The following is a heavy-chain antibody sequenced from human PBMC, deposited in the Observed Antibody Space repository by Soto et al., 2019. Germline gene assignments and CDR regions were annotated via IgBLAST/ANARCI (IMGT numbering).Heavy chain of an antibody. CDR3: ACPHGRSAFYYLDY. CDR1: GGSLSSYDYF. V-gene: IGHV4-39*01. J-gene: IGHJ4*02. CDR2: VYHGGNT. Sequence: SETLSLTCSVSGGSLSSYDYFCGWIRQPPGKGLEWIGSVYHGGNTYYNPSLKSRVTMSVDTSKMQFSLRLDSVTAADTAMYFCACPHGRSAFYYLDYWGPGTLVTVSS.